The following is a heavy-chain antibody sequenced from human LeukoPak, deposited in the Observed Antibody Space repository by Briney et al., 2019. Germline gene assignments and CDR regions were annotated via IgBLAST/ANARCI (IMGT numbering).Heavy chain of an antibody. Sequence: PSESLSLTCTVSGASISSYYWSWIRPPPGKGLEWIGYIYYSGSTNSNPSLKSRLTISVDTSKNQFSLKLSSLTAADTAVYYCARTYYDSSGYHFDYWGQGTLVTVSS. D-gene: IGHD3-22*01. J-gene: IGHJ4*02. CDR1: GASISSYY. V-gene: IGHV4-59*08. CDR2: IYYSGST. CDR3: ARTYYDSSGYHFDY.